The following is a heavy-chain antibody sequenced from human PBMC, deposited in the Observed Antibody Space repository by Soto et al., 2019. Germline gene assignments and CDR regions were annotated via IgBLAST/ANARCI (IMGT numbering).Heavy chain of an antibody. CDR3: AKAANHGRGYTCGQYFEY. CDR2: ISDDGTYK. V-gene: IGHV3-30*18. D-gene: IGHD5-18*01. Sequence: WGSLRLSCAASGFTFPNCGMHWVRQAPGKGLEWVAFISDDGTYKYYADSVRGRFTVSRDNFKNTLFLQVNSLRPEDTAVYYCAKAANHGRGYTCGQYFEYLDQGTLVTASS. CDR1: GFTFPNCG. J-gene: IGHJ4*02.